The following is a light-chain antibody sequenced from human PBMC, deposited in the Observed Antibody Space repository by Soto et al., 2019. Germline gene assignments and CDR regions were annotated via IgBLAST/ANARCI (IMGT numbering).Light chain of an antibody. Sequence: DIQMTQSPSTLSGSVGDRVTITCRASQTISSWLAWYQQKPGKAPKLLIYKASTLKSGVPSRFSGSGSGTEFTLTISSLPPDDFATYYCQHYNSDSEAFGQGTKVELK. CDR2: KAS. CDR1: QTISSW. V-gene: IGKV1-5*03. J-gene: IGKJ1*01. CDR3: QHYNSDSEA.